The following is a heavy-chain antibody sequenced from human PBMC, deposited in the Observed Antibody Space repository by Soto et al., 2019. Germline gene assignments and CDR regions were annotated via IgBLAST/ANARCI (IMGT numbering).Heavy chain of an antibody. J-gene: IGHJ4*02. Sequence: HVQLVQSGAEVKKPGASVKVSCKASGYNFTSDGISWVRQAPGQGLEWVGWISAYTGNTKSAQKFQGRITMTTDTSTTTAYMELRSLRSDDTAVYYCAREVEPAAYLDCWGQGTLVTVSS. D-gene: IGHD2-2*01. V-gene: IGHV1-18*04. CDR3: AREVEPAAYLDC. CDR2: ISAYTGNT. CDR1: GYNFTSDG.